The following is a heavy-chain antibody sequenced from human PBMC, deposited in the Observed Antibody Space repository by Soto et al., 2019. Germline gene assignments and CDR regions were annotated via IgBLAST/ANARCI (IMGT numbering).Heavy chain of an antibody. Sequence: ASVKVSCKASGYTFTSYGISWVRQAPGQGLEWMGWISAYNGNTNYAQKLQGRVTMTTDTSTSTAYMELRSLRCDDTAVDYCARVGSPRNCSSTSCHGWFDPSGQRTLVTVSS. CDR2: ISAYNGNT. D-gene: IGHD2-2*01. CDR1: GYTFTSYG. J-gene: IGHJ5*02. V-gene: IGHV1-18*04. CDR3: ARVGSPRNCSSTSCHGWFDP.